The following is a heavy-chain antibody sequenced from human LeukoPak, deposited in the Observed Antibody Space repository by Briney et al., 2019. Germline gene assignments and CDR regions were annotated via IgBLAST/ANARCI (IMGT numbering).Heavy chain of an antibody. CDR2: IHYSGST. Sequence: PETLSLTCIVSGASPSTYYWSWIRHPPGKGLEWMGYIHYSGSTSYNPPLKSRVTISVDTSKNQFSLKLRFVTPADTAVYYCARTTEGYCSGGSCYSYYYYMDVWGKGTTVTVSS. J-gene: IGHJ6*03. CDR3: ARTTEGYCSGGSCYSYYYYMDV. V-gene: IGHV4-59*01. CDR1: GASPSTYY. D-gene: IGHD2-15*01.